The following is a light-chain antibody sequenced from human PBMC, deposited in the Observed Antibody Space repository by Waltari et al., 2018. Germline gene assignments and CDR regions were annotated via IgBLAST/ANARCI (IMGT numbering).Light chain of an antibody. CDR1: QIVGTN. J-gene: IGKJ4*01. CDR3: QQRYKWPHS. Sequence: EIVLTQSPATLSLSAGERATLSCRASQIVGTNLAWYQKRPVQSPRLLIYDAFDRAAVVPARFSGSSSGVEFTLTISSLEPEDSGVYFCQQRYKWPHSFGGGTKVEI. V-gene: IGKV3-11*01. CDR2: DAF.